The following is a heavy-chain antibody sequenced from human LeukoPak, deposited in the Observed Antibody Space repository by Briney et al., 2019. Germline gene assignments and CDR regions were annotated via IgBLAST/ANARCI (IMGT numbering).Heavy chain of an antibody. CDR3: GKDIGSREGYLIF. CDR2: ISYDGSDK. J-gene: IGHJ4*02. V-gene: IGHV3-30*18. D-gene: IGHD5-24*01. Sequence: QPGGSLRLSCAASRFTFSNYVMHWVRQAPGKGLEWVAVISYDGSDKYYADSVKGRFTISRDNSKNTLYLQMNSLRAEDTALYYCGKDIGSREGYLIFWGQGTLVTVSS. CDR1: RFTFSNYV.